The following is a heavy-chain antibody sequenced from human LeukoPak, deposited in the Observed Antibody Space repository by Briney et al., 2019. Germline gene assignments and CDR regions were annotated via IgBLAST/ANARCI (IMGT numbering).Heavy chain of an antibody. CDR1: GYTFTSYN. Sequence: ASVKVSCKASGYTFTSYNMHWVRLAPGQGLEWMGIINPSGGSTSYAQKFQGRVTMTRDTSTSTVYMELSSLRSEDTAVYYCARAVYSSGWYPDNWGQGTLVTVSS. V-gene: IGHV1-46*01. J-gene: IGHJ4*02. D-gene: IGHD6-19*01. CDR3: ARAVYSSGWYPDN. CDR2: INPSGGST.